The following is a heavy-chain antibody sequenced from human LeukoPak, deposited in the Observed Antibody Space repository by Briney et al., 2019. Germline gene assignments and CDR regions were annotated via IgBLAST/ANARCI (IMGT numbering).Heavy chain of an antibody. D-gene: IGHD1-7*01. V-gene: IGHV4-39*07. CDR3: ARLYGNYQNYFDY. J-gene: IGHJ4*02. Sequence: PSETLSLTCTVSGGSINTITYYWGWIRQPPGKGLEWVGHMYYRGNTFYNPSLKSRVTISVDTSKNQFSLKLRSVTAADTAVYYCARLYGNYQNYFDYWGQGTLVTVSS. CDR1: GGSINTITYY. CDR2: MYYRGNT.